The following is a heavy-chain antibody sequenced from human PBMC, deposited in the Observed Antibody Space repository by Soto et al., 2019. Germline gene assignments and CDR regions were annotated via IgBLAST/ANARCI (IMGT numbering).Heavy chain of an antibody. CDR1: GFTFSSYW. CDR3: ASTCSGGSCYSGDY. Sequence: GGSLRLSCAASGFTFSSYWMSWVRQAPGKGLEWVANIKQDGSEKYYVDSVKGRFTISRDNAKNSLYLQMNSLRAEDTAVYYCASTCSGGSCYSGDYWGQGTLVTVSS. V-gene: IGHV3-7*01. CDR2: IKQDGSEK. J-gene: IGHJ4*02. D-gene: IGHD2-15*01.